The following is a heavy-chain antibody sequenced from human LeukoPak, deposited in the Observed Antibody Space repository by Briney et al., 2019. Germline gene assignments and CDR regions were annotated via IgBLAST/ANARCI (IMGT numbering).Heavy chain of an antibody. V-gene: IGHV3-48*03. CDR1: GFTFSSYE. Sequence: GGSLRLSCAASGFTFSSYEMNWVRQAPGKGLEWVSYISSSGSTIYYADSVKGRFTISRDNAKNSLCLQMNSLRAEDTAVYYCARERPNIVATIIDYYYYGMDVWGQGTTVTVSS. CDR2: ISSSGSTI. D-gene: IGHD5-12*01. J-gene: IGHJ6*02. CDR3: ARERPNIVATIIDYYYYGMDV.